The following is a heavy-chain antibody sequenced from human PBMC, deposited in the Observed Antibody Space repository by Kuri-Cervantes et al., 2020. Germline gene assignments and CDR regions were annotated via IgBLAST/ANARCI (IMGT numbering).Heavy chain of an antibody. V-gene: IGHV4-34*01. J-gene: IGHJ6*03. CDR1: GGSFSGYY. CDR3: ARGRRRSSSYYYYYYYMDV. Sequence: ESLKISCAVYGGSFSGYYWSWIRQPPGKGLEWIGEINHGGSTNHNPSLKSRVTISVDTSKNQFSLKLSSVTAADTAVYYCARGRRRSSSYYYYYYYMDVWGKGTTVTVSS. D-gene: IGHD3-22*01. CDR2: INHGGST.